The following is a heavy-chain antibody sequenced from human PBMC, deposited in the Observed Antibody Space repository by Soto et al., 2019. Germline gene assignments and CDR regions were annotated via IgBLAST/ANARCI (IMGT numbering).Heavy chain of an antibody. CDR2: INHSGST. CDR3: ARERAITIFGVVINPHYGMDV. CDR1: GGSFSGYY. J-gene: IGHJ6*02. V-gene: IGHV4-34*01. Sequence: SETLSLTCAVYGGSFSGYYWSWIRQPPGKGLEWIGEINHSGSTNYNPSLKSRVTISVDTSKNQFSLKLSSVTAADTAVYYCARERAITIFGVVINPHYGMDVWGQGTTVT. D-gene: IGHD3-3*01.